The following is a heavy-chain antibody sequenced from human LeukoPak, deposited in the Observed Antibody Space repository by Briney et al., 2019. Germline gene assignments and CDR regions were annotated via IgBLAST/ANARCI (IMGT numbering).Heavy chain of an antibody. D-gene: IGHD1-26*01. V-gene: IGHV4-59*01. J-gene: IGHJ4*02. CDR3: ARDLGGVGATKYYFDY. CDR2: IYYSEST. Sequence: SETLSLTCTVSGGSISSYYWSWIRQPPGKGLEWIGYIYYSESTNYNPSLKSRVTISADTSKNQFSLKLSSVTAADTAVYYCARDLGGVGATKYYFDYWGQGTLVTVSS. CDR1: GGSISSYY.